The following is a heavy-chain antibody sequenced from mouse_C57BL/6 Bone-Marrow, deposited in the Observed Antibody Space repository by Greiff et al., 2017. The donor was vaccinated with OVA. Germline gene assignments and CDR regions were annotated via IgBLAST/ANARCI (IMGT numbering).Heavy chain of an antibody. J-gene: IGHJ3*01. Sequence: VQLQQSGAELVRPGASVKLSCKASGYTFTDYYINWVKQRPGQGLEWIARLYPGSGNPYYNEKFTGKATLTAEKSSSTAYMQLSSLTSEDSAVYFCARWGDYGWFAYWGQGTLVTVSA. D-gene: IGHD2-4*01. CDR3: ARWGDYGWFAY. CDR2: LYPGSGNP. CDR1: GYTFTDYY. V-gene: IGHV1-76*01.